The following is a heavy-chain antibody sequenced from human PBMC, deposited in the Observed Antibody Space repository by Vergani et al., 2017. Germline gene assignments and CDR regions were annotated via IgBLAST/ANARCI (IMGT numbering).Heavy chain of an antibody. CDR1: GGSFSSYY. CDR2: IYTSGST. CDR3: ARARVAAAGTSYYYYYYMDV. J-gene: IGHJ6*03. D-gene: IGHD6-13*01. V-gene: IGHV4-4*07. Sequence: QVQLQESGPGLVKPSETLSLTCTVSGGSFSSYYWSWIRQPAGKGLEWIGRIYTSGSTNYNPSLKSRVTMSVDTSKNQFSLKLSSVTAADTAVYYCARARVAAAGTSYYYYYYMDVWGKGTTVTVSS.